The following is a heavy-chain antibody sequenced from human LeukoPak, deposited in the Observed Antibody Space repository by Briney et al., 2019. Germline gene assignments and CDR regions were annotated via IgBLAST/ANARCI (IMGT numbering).Heavy chain of an antibody. J-gene: IGHJ4*02. CDR2: IYYSGST. Sequence: PSETLSLTCTVSGGSISSYYWSWIRQPPGKGLEWIGYIYYSGSTNYNPSLKSRVTISVDTSKNQFSLKLSSVTAADTAVYYCARLGFGGYCSSTSCDYWGQGTLVTVSS. D-gene: IGHD2-2*01. CDR1: GGSISSYY. CDR3: ARLGFGGYCSSTSCDY. V-gene: IGHV4-59*08.